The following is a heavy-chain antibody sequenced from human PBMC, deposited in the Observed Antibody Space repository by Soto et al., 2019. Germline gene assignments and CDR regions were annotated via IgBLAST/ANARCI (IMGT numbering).Heavy chain of an antibody. CDR2: IYHSGST. J-gene: IGHJ4*02. CDR3: ARESDYGGNAHFDY. V-gene: IGHV4-30-2*01. D-gene: IGHD4-17*01. CDR1: GGSISSGGYS. Sequence: PSETLSLTCAVSGGSISSGGYSWSWIRQPPGKGLEWIGYIYHSGSTYYNPSLKSRVTISVDRSKNQFSPKLSSVTAADTAVYYCARESDYGGNAHFDYWGQGTLVTVSS.